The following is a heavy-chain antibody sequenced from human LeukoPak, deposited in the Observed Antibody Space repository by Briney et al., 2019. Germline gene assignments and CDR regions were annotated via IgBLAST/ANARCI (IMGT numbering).Heavy chain of an antibody. V-gene: IGHV3-30*14. D-gene: IGHD3-16*01. Sequence: GRSLRLSCAASGFTFSSYAMHWVRQAPGKGPEWVAVISYDGSNKYYADSVKGRFTISRDNSKNTLYLQMNSLRAEDTAVYYCARGGAPVMMLKGGYWYFDLWGRGTLVTVSS. CDR1: GFTFSSYA. J-gene: IGHJ2*01. CDR2: ISYDGSNK. CDR3: ARGGAPVMMLKGGYWYFDL.